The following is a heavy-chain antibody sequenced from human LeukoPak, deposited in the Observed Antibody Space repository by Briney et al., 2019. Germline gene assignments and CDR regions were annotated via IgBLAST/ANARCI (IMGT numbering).Heavy chain of an antibody. CDR1: GFTFSSYA. CDR2: ISYDGSNK. D-gene: IGHD2/OR15-2a*01. CDR3: AREGPRGNSQFDY. Sequence: SGGSLRLSCAASGFTFSSYAMHWVRQAPGKGLEWVAVISYDGSNKYYTDSVRGRFTISRENTQNTLYLQMNSLRVEDTALYYCAREGPRGNSQFDYWGQGTLVTVSS. V-gene: IGHV3-30-3*01. J-gene: IGHJ4*02.